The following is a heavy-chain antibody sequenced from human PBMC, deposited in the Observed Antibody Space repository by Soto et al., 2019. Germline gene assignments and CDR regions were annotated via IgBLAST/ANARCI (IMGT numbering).Heavy chain of an antibody. J-gene: IGHJ4*02. D-gene: IGHD2-21*01. CDR3: VRVAIDYFFDY. CDR2: TRKKTNSYTT. CDR1: GFTFSDHY. Sequence: PGGSVRLSCAASGFTFSDHYMDWVRQAPGKGLEWVGRTRKKTNSYTTEYAASVKGRFTISRDDSKNLLYLQMNSLKTEDTAVYYCVRVAIDYFFDYWGQGTLVTVSS. V-gene: IGHV3-72*01.